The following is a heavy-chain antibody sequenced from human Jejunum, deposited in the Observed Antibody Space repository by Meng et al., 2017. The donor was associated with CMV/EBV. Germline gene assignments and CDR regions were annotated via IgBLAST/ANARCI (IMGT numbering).Heavy chain of an antibody. CDR1: GCSLSRYY. CDR3: AREPDY. CDR2: IYTSGST. J-gene: IGHJ4*02. Sequence: QLQLQDSVPGLVKPPESLSLPCPCSGCSLSRYYWSWIRQPAGEGLEWIGRIYTSGSTNYNPSLKSRVTMSVDTSKNQFSLKLSSVTVADTAVYYWAREPDYWGQGTLVTVSS. V-gene: IGHV4-4*07.